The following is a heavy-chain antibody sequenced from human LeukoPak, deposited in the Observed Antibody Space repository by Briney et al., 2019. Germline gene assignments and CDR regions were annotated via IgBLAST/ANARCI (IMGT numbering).Heavy chain of an antibody. Sequence: PSETLSLTCTVSGGSISSGSYYWSWIRQPAGKGLEWIGRIYTSGSTNYNPSLKSRVTISVDTSKNQFSLKLSSVTAADTAVYYCARETRPTIFGVVCYFDYWGQGTLVTVSS. CDR2: IYTSGST. D-gene: IGHD3-3*01. CDR3: ARETRPTIFGVVCYFDY. V-gene: IGHV4-61*02. J-gene: IGHJ4*02. CDR1: GGSISSGSYY.